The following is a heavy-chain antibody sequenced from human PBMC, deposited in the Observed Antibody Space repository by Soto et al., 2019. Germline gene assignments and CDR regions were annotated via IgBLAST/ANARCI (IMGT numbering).Heavy chain of an antibody. CDR2: ISYDGSNK. CDR3: AKEGSQEGMATITNYFDY. V-gene: IGHV3-30*18. CDR1: GFTFSSYG. Sequence: GGSLRLSCAASGFTFSSYGMHWVRQAPGKGLEWVAVISYDGSNKYYADSVKGRFTISRDNSKNTLYLQMNSLRAEDTAVYYCAKEGSQEGMATITNYFDYWGQGTLVTVSS. J-gene: IGHJ4*02. D-gene: IGHD5-12*01.